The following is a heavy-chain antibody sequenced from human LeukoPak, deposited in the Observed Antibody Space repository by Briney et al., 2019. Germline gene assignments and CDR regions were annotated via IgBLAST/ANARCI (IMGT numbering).Heavy chain of an antibody. CDR1: GFTFSTNW. D-gene: IGHD6-6*01. CDR3: ARNFLRGSSKSFDI. J-gene: IGHJ3*02. V-gene: IGHV3-21*01. CDR2: ISSSSSYI. Sequence: GGSLRLSCVASGFTFSTNWMSWVRQAPGKGLEWVSSISSSSSYIYYADSVKGRFTISRDNAKNSLYLQMNSLRAEDTAVYYCARNFLRGSSKSFDIWGQGTMVTVSS.